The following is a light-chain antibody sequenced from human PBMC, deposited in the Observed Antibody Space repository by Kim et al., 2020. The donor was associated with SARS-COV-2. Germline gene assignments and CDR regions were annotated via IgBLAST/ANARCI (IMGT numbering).Light chain of an antibody. V-gene: IGKV3-20*01. CDR1: QSVSSNY. Sequence: EIVLTQSPGTLSLSPGERATLSCRASQSVSSNYLAWYQQKPAQAPRLLIYGASSRATGIPDRFSGSGSGTDFTLTISSLEPEDFAVYYCQQRDSWPITFRQGTRLEIK. J-gene: IGKJ5*01. CDR3: QQRDSWPIT. CDR2: GAS.